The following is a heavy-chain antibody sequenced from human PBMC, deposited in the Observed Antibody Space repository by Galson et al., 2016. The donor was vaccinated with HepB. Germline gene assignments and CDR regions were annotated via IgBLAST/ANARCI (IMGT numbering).Heavy chain of an antibody. CDR2: IWYDGSEK. CDR3: ARDNWNNGEHYYYGMDV. V-gene: IGHV3-33*01. D-gene: IGHD1/OR15-1a*01. Sequence: SLRLSCAASGFTFSHYGLHWVRQAPGKGLEWVTPIWYDGSEKYYAESVKGRFTISRDNSKNTLYLQMDSLRPEDTAVYFCARDNWNNGEHYYYGMDVWGKGTTVTVSS. CDR1: GFTFSHYG. J-gene: IGHJ6*04.